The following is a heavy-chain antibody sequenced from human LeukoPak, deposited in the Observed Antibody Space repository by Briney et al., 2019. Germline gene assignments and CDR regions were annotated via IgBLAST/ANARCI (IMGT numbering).Heavy chain of an antibody. CDR3: AKGIYSSGWSYFDY. J-gene: IGHJ4*01. CDR1: GFTFSNSA. Sequence: PGGSLRLSCAASGFTFSNSAMSWVRQAPGKGLEWVSTLSGSGITTYYADSVKGRFTISRDNSKNTLYLQMNSLRAEDTAVYYCAKGIYSSGWSYFDYWGHGTLVTVPS. V-gene: IGHV3-23*01. CDR2: LSGSGITT. D-gene: IGHD6-19*01.